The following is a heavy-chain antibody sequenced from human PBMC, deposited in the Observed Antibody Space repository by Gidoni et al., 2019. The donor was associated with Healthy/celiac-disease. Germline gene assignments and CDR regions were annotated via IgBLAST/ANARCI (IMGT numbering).Heavy chain of an antibody. D-gene: IGHD3-16*02. CDR2: ISGSGGST. Sequence: EVQLLESGGGLVQPGGSLRLSCAASGFTFSSYAMSWVRQAPGKGLEWVSAISGSGGSTYYADSVKGRFTISRDNSKNTLYLQMNSLRAEDTAVYYCAKAGLRLGELSLTYFDYWGQGTLVTVSS. CDR3: AKAGLRLGELSLTYFDY. V-gene: IGHV3-23*01. J-gene: IGHJ4*02. CDR1: GFTFSSYA.